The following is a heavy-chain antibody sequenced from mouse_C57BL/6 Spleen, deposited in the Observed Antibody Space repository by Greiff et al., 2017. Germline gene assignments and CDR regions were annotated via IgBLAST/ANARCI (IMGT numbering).Heavy chain of an antibody. CDR1: GFNIKDDY. V-gene: IGHV14-4*01. CDR2: IDPENGDT. D-gene: IGHD1-3*01. Sequence: VQLQQPGAELVRPGASVKLSCTASGFNIKDDYMHWVKQRPEQGLEWIGWIDPENGDTEYASKFQGKATITADTSSNTAYLQLSSLTSEDTAVYYCTTGLRGLDYWGQGTTLTVSS. J-gene: IGHJ2*01. CDR3: TTGLRGLDY.